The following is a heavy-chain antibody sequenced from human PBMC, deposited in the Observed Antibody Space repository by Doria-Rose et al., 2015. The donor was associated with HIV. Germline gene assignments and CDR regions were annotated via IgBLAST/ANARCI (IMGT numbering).Heavy chain of an antibody. CDR2: ISSSVTT. V-gene: IGHV4-30-4*01. D-gene: IGHD3-10*01. CDR3: ARARNYGFPHFFDF. J-gene: IGHJ4*02. CDR1: GDSISSGDSF. Sequence: QVQLQESGPGLVRPSQTLSLTCTVLGDSISSGDSFWSWIRQPPGKGPVWIGYISSSVTTYYYPSLRGRLTISLDASKNQFSLNLNSVTAADTAVYYCARARNYGFPHFFDFWGQGTLVTVSS.